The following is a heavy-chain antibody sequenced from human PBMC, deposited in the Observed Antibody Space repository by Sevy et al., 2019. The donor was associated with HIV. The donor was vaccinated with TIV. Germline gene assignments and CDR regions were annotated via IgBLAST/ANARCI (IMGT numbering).Heavy chain of an antibody. J-gene: IGHJ5*02. CDR2: IYYTGST. CDR3: ARDGGYSYGYWFDP. V-gene: IGHV4-31*03. D-gene: IGHD5-18*01. CDR1: GGSISSGGYY. Sequence: SETLSLTCTVSGGSISSGGYYWSWIRQHPGKGLEWIGSIYYTGSTYYNPSLKSRVTIPVDTSKNQCSLKLSSVTAADTAVYYCARDGGYSYGYWFDPWGQGTLVTVSS.